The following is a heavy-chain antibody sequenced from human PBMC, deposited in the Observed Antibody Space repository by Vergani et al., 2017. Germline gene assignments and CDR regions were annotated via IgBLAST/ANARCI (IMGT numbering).Heavy chain of an antibody. CDR1: GFNFGEYG. D-gene: IGHD4-23*01. Sequence: EVQLVESGGDLVQPGRFLRLSCQTSGFNFGEYGVSWFPQAPGKGLEWIGFIRSKTYGATTEYAASVRGRFTISRDAYKGIAYLQMSSLKKEDTAVYRCAVEIYDYGGSRDCDYWGKGTLVVVSS. CDR2: IRSKTYGATT. J-gene: IGHJ4*02. V-gene: IGHV3-49*03. CDR3: AVEIYDYGGSRDCDY.